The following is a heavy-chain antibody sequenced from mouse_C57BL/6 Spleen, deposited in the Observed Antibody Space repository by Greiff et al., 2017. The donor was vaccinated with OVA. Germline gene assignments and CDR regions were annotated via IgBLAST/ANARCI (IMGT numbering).Heavy chain of an antibody. Sequence: QVQLQQPGAELVRPGSSVKLSCKASGYTFTSYWMDWVKQRPGQGLEWIGNIYPSDSETHYNQKFKDKATLTVDKSSSTAYMQLSSLTSEDSAVYYCALYYGKRYAMDYWGQGTSVTVSS. V-gene: IGHV1-61*01. J-gene: IGHJ4*01. CDR1: GYTFTSYW. D-gene: IGHD2-1*01. CDR3: ALYYGKRYAMDY. CDR2: IYPSDSET.